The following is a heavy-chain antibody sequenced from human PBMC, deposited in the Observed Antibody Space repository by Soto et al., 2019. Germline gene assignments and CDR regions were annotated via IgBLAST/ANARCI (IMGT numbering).Heavy chain of an antibody. Sequence: PVGSLRLSCAASGFTFSSYSMNWVRQAPGKGLEWVSSISTTSGYIYYADSVKGRFTISRDNAKNSLYLQMNSLRVEDTAVYYSAWPGGFDPWGQGTLLTVSS. V-gene: IGHV3-21*01. CDR2: ISTTSGYI. J-gene: IGHJ5*02. CDR1: GFTFSSYS. CDR3: AWPGGFDP. D-gene: IGHD3-10*01.